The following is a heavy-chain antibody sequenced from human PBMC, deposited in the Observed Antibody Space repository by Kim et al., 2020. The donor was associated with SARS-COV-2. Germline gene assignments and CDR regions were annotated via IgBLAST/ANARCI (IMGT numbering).Heavy chain of an antibody. CDR3: AREAGGGDYYGSGPLDP. D-gene: IGHD3-10*01. CDR2: IIPILGIA. CDR1: GGTFSSYA. J-gene: IGHJ5*02. Sequence: SVKVSCKASGGTFSSYAISWVRQAPGQGLEWMGRIIPILGIANYAQKFQGRVTITADKSTSTAYMELSSLRSEDTAVYYCAREAGGGDYYGSGPLDPWGQGTLVTVSS. V-gene: IGHV1-69*04.